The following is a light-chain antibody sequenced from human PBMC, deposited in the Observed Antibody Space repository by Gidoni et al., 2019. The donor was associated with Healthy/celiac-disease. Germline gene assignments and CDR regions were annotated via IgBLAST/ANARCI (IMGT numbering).Light chain of an antibody. V-gene: IGKV1-39*01. Sequence: DIQMTQSPSSLSASVGDRVTITCRASQSISSYLNWYQQKPGKAPKLLLYAASSLQSGVPSRFSGSGSATDFTLTIISLQPEDFSTYYCQQSYSTPWTFGQGTKVEIK. CDR3: QQSYSTPWT. J-gene: IGKJ1*01. CDR1: QSISSY. CDR2: AAS.